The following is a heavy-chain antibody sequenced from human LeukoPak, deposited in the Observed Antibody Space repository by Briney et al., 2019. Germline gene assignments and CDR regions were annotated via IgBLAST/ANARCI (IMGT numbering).Heavy chain of an antibody. J-gene: IGHJ6*02. CDR3: ARDTTVTTFDYYYGMDV. CDR2: ISSSGSTI. Sequence: PGGSLRLSCAASGFTFSDYHMSWIRQAPGKGLEWVSYISSSGSTIYYADSVKGRFTISRDNAKNSLYLQMNSLRAEDTAVYYCARDTTVTTFDYYYGMDVWGQGTTVTVSS. V-gene: IGHV3-11*01. D-gene: IGHD4-17*01. CDR1: GFTFSDYH.